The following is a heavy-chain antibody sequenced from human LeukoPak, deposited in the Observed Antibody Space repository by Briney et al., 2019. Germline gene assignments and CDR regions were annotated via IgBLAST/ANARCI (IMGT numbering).Heavy chain of an antibody. CDR2: INPSGGST. CDR3: ARVGYYDSSGYYGRFDP. CDR1: GYTFTSYY. V-gene: IGHV1-46*01. D-gene: IGHD3-22*01. Sequence: ASVKVSCKASGYTFTSYYMHWVRQAPGQGLEWMGIINPSGGSTSYAQKFQGRVTMTRDTSTSTVYMELSSLRSEDTAVYYCARVGYYDSSGYYGRFDPWGQGTLVTASS. J-gene: IGHJ5*02.